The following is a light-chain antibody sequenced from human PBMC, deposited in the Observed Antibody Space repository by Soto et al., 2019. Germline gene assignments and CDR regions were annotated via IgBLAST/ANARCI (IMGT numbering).Light chain of an antibody. CDR1: SSDVGGYNY. Sequence: QSALTQPPSASGSPGQSVTISCTGTSSDVGGYNYVSWYQHHPGKAPKLMIYEVSKRPSGVPDRFSGSKSANTASLTVSGLQAEDEADYYCSSYAASNNFVVFGGGNKLTVL. V-gene: IGLV2-8*01. CDR2: EVS. CDR3: SSYAASNNFVV. J-gene: IGLJ2*01.